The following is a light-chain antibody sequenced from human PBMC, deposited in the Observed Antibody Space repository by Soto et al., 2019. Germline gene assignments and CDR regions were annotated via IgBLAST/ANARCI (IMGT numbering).Light chain of an antibody. V-gene: IGKV1-12*01. J-gene: IGKJ1*01. CDR1: QDINNR. Sequence: DIQMTQSPSSVSASVGDRVTITCRASQDINNRLAWFQQRPGRAPKYLIQAASILQSGFPSRFSGSGSGTDFTLTINSLQPEDLATYYGLQVKSFPRTFGQGTKVELK. CDR2: AAS. CDR3: LQVKSFPRT.